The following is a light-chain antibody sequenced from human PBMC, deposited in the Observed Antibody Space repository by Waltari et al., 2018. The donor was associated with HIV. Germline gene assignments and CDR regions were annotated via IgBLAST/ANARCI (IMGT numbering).Light chain of an antibody. V-gene: IGKV1-16*02. J-gene: IGKJ4*01. CDR3: QQYNFYPLT. CDR2: AAS. Sequence: DIQMTQSPSSLSASVGDNVTITCRASQDVGQYLAWFQQKPGQAPKSLIYAASSLQSGVPAKFSGSGAGTDFTLTISILQAEDFATDYCQQYNFYPLTFGGGTKVEIK. CDR1: QDVGQY.